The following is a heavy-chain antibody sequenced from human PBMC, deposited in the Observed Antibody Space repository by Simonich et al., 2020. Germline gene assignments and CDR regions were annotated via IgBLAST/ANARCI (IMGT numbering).Heavy chain of an antibody. Sequence: EVQLVESGGGLVQPGGSLRLSCAASGFTFSSYWTHWGRQGPGKGLVGVSRINSNWSSPSYADSVKGRFTISRDNAKNTLYLQMNSLRAEDTAVYYCARNRLDYWGQGTLVTVSS. CDR1: GFTFSSYW. CDR2: INSNWSSP. V-gene: IGHV3-74*01. J-gene: IGHJ4*02. CDR3: ARNRLDY.